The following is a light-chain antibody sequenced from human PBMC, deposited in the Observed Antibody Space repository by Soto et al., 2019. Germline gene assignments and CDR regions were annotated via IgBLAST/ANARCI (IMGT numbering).Light chain of an antibody. CDR3: CSYAGSSILV. CDR1: SSDVGNYNL. J-gene: IGLJ1*01. Sequence: QSVLTQPASVSGSPGQSITISCTGTSSDVGNYNLVSWYQQHPGKAPKLMIYEVSKRPSGVSNRFSGSKSGNTASLTISGLQAEDEADYYCCSYAGSSILVFGTGTKVTVL. V-gene: IGLV2-23*02. CDR2: EVS.